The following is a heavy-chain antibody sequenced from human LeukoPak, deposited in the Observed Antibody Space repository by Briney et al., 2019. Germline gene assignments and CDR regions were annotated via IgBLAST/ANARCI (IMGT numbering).Heavy chain of an antibody. CDR2: ISAYNGNT. V-gene: IGHV1-18*01. CDR1: GSTFTSYG. J-gene: IGHJ3*02. CDR3: ARDSYYDSSGDAFDI. D-gene: IGHD3-22*01. Sequence: ASVKVSCKASGSTFTSYGISWVRQAPGQGLEWMGWISAYNGNTNYAQKLQGRVTMTTDTSTSTAYMELRSLRSDDTAVYYCARDSYYDSSGDAFDIWGQGTMVTVSS.